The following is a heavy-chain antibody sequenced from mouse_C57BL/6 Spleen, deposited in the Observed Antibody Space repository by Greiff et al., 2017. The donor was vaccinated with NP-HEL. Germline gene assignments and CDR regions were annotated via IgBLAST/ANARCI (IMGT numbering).Heavy chain of an antibody. D-gene: IGHD4-1*01. Sequence: QVQLKEPGAELVKPGASVKLSCKASGYTFTSYWMQWVKQRPGQGLEWIGEIDPSDSYTNYNQKFKGKATLTVDTSSSTAYMQLSSLTSEDSAVYYCASITGTSAYWGQGTLVTVSA. V-gene: IGHV1-50*01. CDR3: ASITGTSAY. CDR2: IDPSDSYT. J-gene: IGHJ3*01. CDR1: GYTFTSYW.